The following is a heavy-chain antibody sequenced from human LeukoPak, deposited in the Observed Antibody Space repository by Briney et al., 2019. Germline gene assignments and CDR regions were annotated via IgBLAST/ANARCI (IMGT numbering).Heavy chain of an antibody. CDR2: IYYSGST. J-gene: IGHJ6*04. V-gene: IGHV4-59*08. D-gene: IGHD3-22*01. CDR1: GGSISSYY. CDR3: ARVTMMAMDV. Sequence: SETLSLTCTVSGGSISSYYWSWIRQPPGKGLEWIGYIYYSGSTNYNPSLTSRVTISVDTSKNQFSLKLSSVTAADTAVYYCARVTMMAMDVWGKGTTVTISS.